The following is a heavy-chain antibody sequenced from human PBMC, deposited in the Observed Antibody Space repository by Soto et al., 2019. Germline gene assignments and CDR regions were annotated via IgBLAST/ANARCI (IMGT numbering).Heavy chain of an antibody. CDR3: ASAPKLERPYYYYYYMDV. J-gene: IGHJ6*03. V-gene: IGHV1-8*01. CDR2: MNPNSGNT. Sequence: ASVKVSCKASGYTFTSYDINWVRQATGQGLEWMGWMNPNSGNTGYAQKFQGRVTMTRNTSISTAYMELSSLRSEDTAVYYCASAPKLERPYYYYYYMDVWGKGTTVTVSS. D-gene: IGHD1-1*01. CDR1: GYTFTSYD.